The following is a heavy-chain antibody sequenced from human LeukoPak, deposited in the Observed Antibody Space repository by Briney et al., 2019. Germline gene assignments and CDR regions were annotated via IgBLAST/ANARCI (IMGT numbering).Heavy chain of an antibody. Sequence: KPSETLSLTCAVYGGSFSGYYWSWIRQPPGKGLEWIAEINHSGSTNYNPSLKSRVTILVDTSKNQFSLKLSSVTAADTAVYYCARGHSPVTTKVSYFQHWGQGTLVTVSS. CDR2: INHSGST. V-gene: IGHV4-34*01. CDR1: GGSFSGYY. D-gene: IGHD4-17*01. J-gene: IGHJ1*01. CDR3: ARGHSPVTTKVSYFQH.